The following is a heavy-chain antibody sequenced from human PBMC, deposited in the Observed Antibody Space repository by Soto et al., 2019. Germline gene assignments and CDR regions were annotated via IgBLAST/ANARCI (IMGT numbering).Heavy chain of an antibody. CDR2: ISYDGSNK. V-gene: IGHV3-30-3*01. J-gene: IGHJ4*02. CDR3: ARVYSSLDYGIDY. D-gene: IGHD6-6*01. CDR1: GFTFSTYS. Sequence: QVQLVESGGGVVQPGRSLRLSCAASGFTFSTYSMHWVRQAPGKGLEWVGVISYDGSNKYYADSVKGRCTISRDNSKNTLFLQMDSLRPEDTAMYYCARVYSSLDYGIDYWGQGTLVTVSS.